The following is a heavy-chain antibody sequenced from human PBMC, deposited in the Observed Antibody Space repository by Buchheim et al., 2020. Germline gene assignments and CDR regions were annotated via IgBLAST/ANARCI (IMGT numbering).Heavy chain of an antibody. J-gene: IGHJ4*02. CDR3: SRTVYDSSRGFFDS. CDR1: GFTFSGSA. D-gene: IGHD3-22*01. Sequence: EVQLVESGGGLVQPGGSLKLSCAASGFTFSGSAIHWVRQASGKGLEWVGHVRSKPNNYATAYAASVKDRFTISRDDSEKMAFLQIDSLKTEDTAVYYCSRTVYDSSRGFFDSWGQGAL. CDR2: VRSKPNNYAT. V-gene: IGHV3-73*02.